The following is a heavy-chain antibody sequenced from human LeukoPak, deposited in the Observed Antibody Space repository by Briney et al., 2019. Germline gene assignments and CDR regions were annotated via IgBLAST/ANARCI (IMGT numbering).Heavy chain of an antibody. CDR3: ARDQGGDGGFDY. J-gene: IGHJ4*02. D-gene: IGHD2-21*01. CDR1: GFTFNTYA. CDR2: ISYDGNTK. Sequence: PGRSLRLSCAASGFTFNTYAMHWVRQAPGKGLEWVTVISYDGNTKYYVDSVKGRFTIPRDNSKNTLYMQMNSLRAEDMAVYYCARDQGGDGGFDYWGQGVPVTVSS. V-gene: IGHV3-30*04.